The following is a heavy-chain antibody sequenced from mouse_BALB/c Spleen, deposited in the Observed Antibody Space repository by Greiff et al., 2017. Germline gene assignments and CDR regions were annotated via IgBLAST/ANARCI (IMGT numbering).Heavy chain of an antibody. CDR3: ARDTTVVATRAMDY. CDR1: GFTFSDYY. D-gene: IGHD1-1*01. Sequence: EVKLVESGGGLVKPGGSLKLSCAASGFTFSDYYMYWVRQTPEKRLEWVATISDGGSYTYYPDSVKGRFTISRDNAKNNLYLQMSSLKSEDTAMYYCARDTTVVATRAMDYWGQGTSVTVSS. CDR2: ISDGGSYT. V-gene: IGHV5-4*02. J-gene: IGHJ4*01.